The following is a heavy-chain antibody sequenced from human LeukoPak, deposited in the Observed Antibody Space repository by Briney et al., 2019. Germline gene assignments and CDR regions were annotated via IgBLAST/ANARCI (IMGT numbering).Heavy chain of an antibody. Sequence: SGTLSLTCAVSGGSISSSNWWSWVRQPPGKGLEWIGEIYRSGRTNYNPSLKSRVTITVDKSKNQTSLKLSSVTAADTAVYYCARFRPRGWYQGHYFDYWGQGTLVTVSS. CDR2: IYRSGRT. J-gene: IGHJ4*02. CDR1: GGSISSSNW. D-gene: IGHD6-19*01. V-gene: IGHV4-4*02. CDR3: ARFRPRGWYQGHYFDY.